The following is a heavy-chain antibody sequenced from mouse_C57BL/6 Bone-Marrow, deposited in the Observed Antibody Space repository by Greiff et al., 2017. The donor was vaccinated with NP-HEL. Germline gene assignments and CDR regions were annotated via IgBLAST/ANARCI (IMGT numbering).Heavy chain of an antibody. Sequence: EVQLVESGGDLVKPGGSLKLSCAASGFTFSSYGMSWVRQTPDKRLEWVAAISSGGSYTYYPDSVKGRFTISRDNAKNTLYLQMSSLKSEDTAMYYCARSYYSNLDYWGQGTTLTVSS. V-gene: IGHV5-6*01. CDR3: ARSYYSNLDY. CDR1: GFTFSSYG. J-gene: IGHJ2*01. D-gene: IGHD2-5*01. CDR2: ISSGGSYT.